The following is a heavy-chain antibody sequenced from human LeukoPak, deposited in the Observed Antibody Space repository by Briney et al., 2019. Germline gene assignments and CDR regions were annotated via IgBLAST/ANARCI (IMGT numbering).Heavy chain of an antibody. CDR1: GGTFSSYA. D-gene: IGHD2-15*01. CDR2: IIPIFGTA. J-gene: IGHJ4*02. V-gene: IGHV1-69*13. Sequence: ASVKVSCKASGGTFSSYAISWVRQAPGQGLEWMGGIIPIFGTANYAQKFQGRVTITADESTSTAYMELSSLRSKDTAVYYCARVGRVVGQPVFDYWGQGTLVTVSS. CDR3: ARVGRVVGQPVFDY.